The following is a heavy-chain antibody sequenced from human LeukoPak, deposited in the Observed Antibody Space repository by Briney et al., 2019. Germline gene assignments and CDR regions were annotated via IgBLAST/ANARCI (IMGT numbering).Heavy chain of an antibody. V-gene: IGHV3-48*03. CDR1: GFTFSSYG. J-gene: IGHJ4*02. D-gene: IGHD2-21*02. Sequence: GGSLRLSCAASGFTFSSYGMNWVRQAPGKGPEWISYISRSGATIYYADSVKGRFTISRDNAKNSLYLQMSSLGAEDTAIYYCSRDRGGGDIYFDYWDQGTLVTVSS. CDR3: SRDRGGGDIYFDY. CDR2: ISRSGATI.